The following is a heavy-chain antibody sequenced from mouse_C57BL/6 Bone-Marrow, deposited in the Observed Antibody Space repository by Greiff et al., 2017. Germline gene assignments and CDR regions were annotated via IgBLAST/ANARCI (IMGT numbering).Heavy chain of an antibody. CDR3: TRSYLRTWLAY. D-gene: IGHD6-5*01. CDR1: GYTFTSYT. V-gene: IGHV1-4*01. CDR2: INPSSGYT. Sequence: QVQLQQSGAELARPGASVKMSCKASGYTFTSYTMHWVKQRPGQGLEWIGYINPSSGYTKYNQKFKDKATLSADKSSSTAYMQLSSLTSEDSAVYCCTRSYLRTWLAYWGQGTLVTVSA. J-gene: IGHJ3*01.